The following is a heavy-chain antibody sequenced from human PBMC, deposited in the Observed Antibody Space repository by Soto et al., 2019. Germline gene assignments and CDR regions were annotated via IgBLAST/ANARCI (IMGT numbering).Heavy chain of an antibody. CDR1: GFTFSSYS. V-gene: IGHV3-48*02. J-gene: IGHJ4*02. Sequence: PGGSLRLSCAASGFTFSSYSMNWVRQAPGKGLEWVSYISSSSTIYYADSVKGRFTISRDNAKNSLYLQMNSLIDEDTAVYYCARDGLLWFGELWDYWGQGTLVTVSS. CDR3: ARDGLLWFGELWDY. CDR2: ISSSSTI. D-gene: IGHD3-10*01.